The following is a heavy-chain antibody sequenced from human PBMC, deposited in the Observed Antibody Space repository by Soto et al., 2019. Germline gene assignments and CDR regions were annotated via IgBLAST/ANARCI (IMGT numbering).Heavy chain of an antibody. D-gene: IGHD3-3*01. CDR3: AKGNNLEWFLSPIAY. Sequence: EVQLLDFGGDLVQPGGSLRLSCAASGFTFSNYVMSWVRQAPGKGLGWVSAISGSGGSTYSADSVKGRFTISRDNSKNTLYLQMDSLRAEDTAVYYCAKGNNLEWFLSPIAYWGQGTLVTVSS. V-gene: IGHV3-23*01. J-gene: IGHJ4*02. CDR2: ISGSGGST. CDR1: GFTFSNYV.